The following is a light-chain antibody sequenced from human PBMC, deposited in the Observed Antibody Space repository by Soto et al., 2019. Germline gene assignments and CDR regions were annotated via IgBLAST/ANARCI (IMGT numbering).Light chain of an antibody. CDR3: SSYTSSSTPYYV. CDR1: SSDVGRYNY. CDR2: EVS. V-gene: IGLV2-14*01. J-gene: IGLJ1*01. Sequence: QSVLAQPASVSGSPGQSITISCTGTSSDVGRYNYVSWYQQHPGKAPKLMIYEVSTRPSGVSDRFSGSKSGNTASLTISGLQAEDEADYYCSSYTSSSTPYYVFGTGTKVTVL.